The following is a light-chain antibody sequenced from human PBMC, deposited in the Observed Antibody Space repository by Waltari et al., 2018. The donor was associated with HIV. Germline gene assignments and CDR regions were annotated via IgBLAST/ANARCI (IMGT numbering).Light chain of an antibody. CDR1: SSDVGGYNY. Sequence: QSALTQPPSASGSPGQSVTISCTGTSSDVGGYNYVSWYQQHPGKAPQLMIYEVSKRPPGVPDRFSGSKSGNTASLTVSGLQAEDEAAYYCSSYSGSNNLGVFGGGTKLTVL. V-gene: IGLV2-8*01. J-gene: IGLJ3*02. CDR3: SSYSGSNNLGV. CDR2: EVS.